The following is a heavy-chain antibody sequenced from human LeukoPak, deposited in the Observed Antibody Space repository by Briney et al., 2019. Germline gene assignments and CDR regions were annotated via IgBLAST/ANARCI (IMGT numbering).Heavy chain of an antibody. CDR1: GGSFSGYY. CDR3: ARDGRVDYGDYTFDY. V-gene: IGHV4-59*01. D-gene: IGHD4-17*01. CDR2: IYYSGST. Sequence: PSETLSLTCAVYGGSFSGYYWSWIRQPPGKGLEWIGYIYYSGSTNYNPSLKSRVTILVDTSKNQFSLKLSSVTAADTAVYYCARDGRVDYGDYTFDYWGQGTQVTVSS. J-gene: IGHJ4*02.